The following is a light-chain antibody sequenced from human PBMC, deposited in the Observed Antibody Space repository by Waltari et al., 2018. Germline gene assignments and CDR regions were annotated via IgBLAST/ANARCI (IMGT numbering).Light chain of an antibody. V-gene: IGKV3-20*01. CDR3: QHYVRLPAT. CDR1: QSVSRT. J-gene: IGKJ1*01. CDR2: AAS. Sequence: EIVLTQSPGTLSLSPGERATLSCRASQSVSRTLAWYQQKPGQAPSLLIYAASTRAPGIPDRFSGSGSGTDVSLTISRLEPEDFAVYYCQHYVRLPATFGQGTKVEIK.